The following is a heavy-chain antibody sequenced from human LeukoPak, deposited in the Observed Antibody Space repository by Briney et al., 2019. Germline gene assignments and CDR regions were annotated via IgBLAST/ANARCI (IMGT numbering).Heavy chain of an antibody. CDR2: INPKSGDT. Sequence: ASVKVSCKAYGYTFTAYYMHWVRQAPGQGPEWMGWINPKSGDTNYAQKFQGRVTMTRDTSISTGYMELSRLTSDGTAVYYCARETGQFEHDSWGQGTLVTVSS. J-gene: IGHJ4*02. V-gene: IGHV1-2*02. CDR1: GYTFTAYY. D-gene: IGHD5-24*01. CDR3: ARETGQFEHDS.